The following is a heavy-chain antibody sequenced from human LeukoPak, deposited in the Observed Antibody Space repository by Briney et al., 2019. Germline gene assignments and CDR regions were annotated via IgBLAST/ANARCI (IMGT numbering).Heavy chain of an antibody. CDR2: IYYSGST. J-gene: IGHJ4*02. Sequence: SETLSLTCTVSGGSISSSSYYWGWIRQPPGKGLEWIGSIYYSGSTYYNPSLKSRVTISVDTSKNQFSLKLSSVAAADTAVYYCARGMTTIDYWGQGTLVTVSS. D-gene: IGHD6-13*01. CDR1: GGSISSSSYY. CDR3: ARGMTTIDY. V-gene: IGHV4-39*01.